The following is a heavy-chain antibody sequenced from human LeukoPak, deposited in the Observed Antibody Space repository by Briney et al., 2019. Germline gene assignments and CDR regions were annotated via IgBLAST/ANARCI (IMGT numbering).Heavy chain of an antibody. Sequence: HPGGSLRLSCAASGFTFSNYAMSWVRQAPGKGLEWISGIRSAVETTHYADSVKGRFIISRDNSKNALSPQLNSLRPEDTALYYCAKHFCTGLDCSLFDSWGQGTLVTVSS. D-gene: IGHD3/OR15-3a*01. V-gene: IGHV3-23*01. CDR3: AKHFCTGLDCSLFDS. CDR2: IRSAVETT. CDR1: GFTFSNYA. J-gene: IGHJ4*02.